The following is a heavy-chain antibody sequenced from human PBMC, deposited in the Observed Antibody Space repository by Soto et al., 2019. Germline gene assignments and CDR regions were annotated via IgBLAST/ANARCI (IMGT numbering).Heavy chain of an antibody. V-gene: IGHV5-51*01. J-gene: IGHJ6*02. D-gene: IGHD6-6*01. CDR2: IYPGDSDT. Sequence: GEFLKISCKGSGYSFTSYWIGWVRQMPGKGLEWMGIIYPGDSDTRYSPSFQGQVTISADKSISTAYLQWSSLKASDTAMYYCARLREYSSSSGGYYYYYGMDVWGQGTTVTVSS. CDR3: ARLREYSSSSGGYYYYYGMDV. CDR1: GYSFTSYW.